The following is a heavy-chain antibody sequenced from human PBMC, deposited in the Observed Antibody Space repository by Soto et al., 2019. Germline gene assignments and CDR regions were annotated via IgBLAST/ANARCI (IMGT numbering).Heavy chain of an antibody. CDR3: ARKGSLHVPAYFSTPAPIRLYAMEV. V-gene: IGHV3-33*01. CDR2: IWYDGSKK. D-gene: IGHD3-16*01. CDR1: GFTFSSHG. J-gene: IGHJ6*02. Sequence: QVQMWESGGGVVQPGRSLRLSCAASGFTFSSHGMHWVRQAPGKGLEGVAAIWYDGSKKYYANTVRGQCTISRDNLRKTLLLDMNGLREEGKALYCCARKGSLHVPAYFSTPAPIRLYAMEVWGQGTNVTVSS.